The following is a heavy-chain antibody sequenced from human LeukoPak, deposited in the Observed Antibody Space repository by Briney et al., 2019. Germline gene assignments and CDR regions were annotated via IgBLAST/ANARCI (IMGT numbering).Heavy chain of an antibody. V-gene: IGHV3-7*01. D-gene: IGHD6-19*01. J-gene: IGHJ4*02. CDR3: ARDLWYTSGWSDY. CDR1: GFTFSNSW. Sequence: GGSLRLSCAASGFTFSNSWMSWVRQAPGKRLEWVAEINLDGSGRYYVDSVRGRFTISRDNAKNSVFLQLNSLRAEDTAVYYCARDLWYTSGWSDYWGQGTLVTVSS. CDR2: INLDGSGR.